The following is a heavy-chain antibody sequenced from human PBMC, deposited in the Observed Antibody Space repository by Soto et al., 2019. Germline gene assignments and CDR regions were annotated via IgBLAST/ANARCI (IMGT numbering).Heavy chain of an antibody. CDR2: IYYSGST. Sequence: QVQLQESGPGLVKPSETLSLTCTVSGGSISSYYWSWIRQPPGKGLEWIGYIYYSGSTNYNPSLQSRVTISVDTSKNQFSLKLSSVTAADTAVYYCARGGSGYYGWFDPWGQGTLVTVSS. CDR3: ARGGSGYYGWFDP. CDR1: GGSISSYY. J-gene: IGHJ5*02. V-gene: IGHV4-59*01. D-gene: IGHD3-3*01.